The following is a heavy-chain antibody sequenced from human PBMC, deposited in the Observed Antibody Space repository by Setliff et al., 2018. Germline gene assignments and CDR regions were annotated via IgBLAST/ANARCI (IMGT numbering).Heavy chain of an antibody. J-gene: IGHJ4*02. CDR1: GYTFTGYY. D-gene: IGHD3-22*01. CDR3: ARDRDSSGYPYYFDY. V-gene: IGHV1-2*04. CDR2: INPNSGGT. Sequence: ASVKVSCKASGYTFTGYYMHWVRQAPGQGLEWMGWINPNSGGTNCAQKFQGWVTMTRDTSISTAYMELSRLRSDDTAVYYCARDRDSSGYPYYFDYWGQGTLVTVSS.